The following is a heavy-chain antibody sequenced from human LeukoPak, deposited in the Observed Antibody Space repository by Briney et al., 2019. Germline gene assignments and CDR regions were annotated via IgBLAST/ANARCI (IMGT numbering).Heavy chain of an antibody. Sequence: SETLSLTCTVSGGSISSSSYYWGWIRQPPGKGLEWIGSIYYSGSTYYNPSLKSRVTISVDTSKNQFSLKLSSVAAADTAVYYCAREGLFVVVPAAFDIWGQGTMVTVSS. V-gene: IGHV4-39*02. D-gene: IGHD2-2*01. J-gene: IGHJ3*02. CDR2: IYYSGST. CDR3: AREGLFVVVPAAFDI. CDR1: GGSISSSSYY.